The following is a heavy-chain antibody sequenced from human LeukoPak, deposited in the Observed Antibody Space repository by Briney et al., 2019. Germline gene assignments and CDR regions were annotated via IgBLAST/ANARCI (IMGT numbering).Heavy chain of an antibody. Sequence: GGSLKLSCAASGITFDGSPIHWVRQASGKGLEWVGRIRSKTNNYATGYAASMKGRFLISRDDSKNMSYLQMNSLKTEDTAVYYCQAYYYYYMDVWGKGTTVTVS. CDR2: IRSKTNNYAT. V-gene: IGHV3-73*01. CDR1: GITFDGSP. J-gene: IGHJ6*03. CDR3: QAYYYYYMDV.